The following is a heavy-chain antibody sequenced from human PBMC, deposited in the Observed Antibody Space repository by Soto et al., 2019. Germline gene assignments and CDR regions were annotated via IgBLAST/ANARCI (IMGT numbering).Heavy chain of an antibody. CDR2: IYYSGST. D-gene: IGHD5-12*01. CDR3: GGYDYNWFDP. CDR1: GGSISSGDYY. J-gene: IGHJ5*02. V-gene: IGHV4-30-4*01. Sequence: SETLSLTCTVSGGSISSGDYYWSWIRQPPGKGLEWIGYIYYSGSTYYNPSLKSRVTISVDTSKNQFSLKLSSVTAADTAVYYCGGYDYNWFDPWGQGTLVTAPQ.